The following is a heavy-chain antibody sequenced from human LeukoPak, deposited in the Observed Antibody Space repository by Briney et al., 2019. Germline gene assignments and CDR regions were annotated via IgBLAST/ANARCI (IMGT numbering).Heavy chain of an antibody. CDR2: PFHSGTR. CDR3: ARRRGWKHQLVYFDY. J-gene: IGHJ4*02. D-gene: IGHD6-6*01. CDR1: SVSINTYY. Sequence: SETLSLTCTVSSVSINTYYWSWLPQPPGKGLVWIRYPFHSGTRRYNTFLRSRVTISADTTRKQNFLTLSPTTDAETAVYYCARRRGWKHQLVYFDYWGQGTMATVSS. V-gene: IGHV4-59*08.